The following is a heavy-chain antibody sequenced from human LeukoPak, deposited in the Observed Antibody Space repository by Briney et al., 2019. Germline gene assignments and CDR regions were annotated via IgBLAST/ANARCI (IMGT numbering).Heavy chain of an antibody. CDR3: ARTCSSTSCSDFDY. V-gene: IGHV1-8*03. CDR2: MNPNSDNT. CDR1: GYTFTSYD. D-gene: IGHD2-2*01. J-gene: IGHJ4*02. Sequence: GASVKVSCKASGYTFTSYDINWVRQATGQGLEWMGWMNPNSDNTGYAQKFQGRVTITRNTSISTAYMELSSLTSEDTAVYYCARTCSSTSCSDFDYWGQGTLVTVSS.